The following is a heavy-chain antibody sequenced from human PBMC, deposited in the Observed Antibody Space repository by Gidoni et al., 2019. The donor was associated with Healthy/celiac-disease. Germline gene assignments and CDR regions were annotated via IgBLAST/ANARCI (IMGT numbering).Heavy chain of an antibody. CDR2: INHSGST. J-gene: IGHJ4*02. CDR3: ARGADYDSSGHDY. CDR1: GGSFSGYY. V-gene: IGHV4-34*01. Sequence: QVQLQQWGAGLLKPSETLSLTCAVYGGSFSGYYWSWIRQPPGKGLEWIGEINHSGSTNDNPSLKSRVTISVDTSKNQFSLKLSSVTAADTAVYYCARGADYDSSGHDYWGQGTLVTVSS. D-gene: IGHD3-22*01.